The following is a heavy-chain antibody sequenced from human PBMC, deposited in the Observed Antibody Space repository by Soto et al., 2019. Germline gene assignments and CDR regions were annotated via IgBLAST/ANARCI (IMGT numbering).Heavy chain of an antibody. J-gene: IGHJ4*02. D-gene: IGHD3-22*01. Sequence: EVQLVESGGGLVKPGGSLRLSCAASGFTFNYYSINWVRQAPGKGLEWVSSISGSGNFTHYGDSMKGRLTISRDNAKNSVYLQISSLRAEDTAVYYGAREGVTNYNDYFFDYWGQGTLVTVSS. CDR2: ISGSGNFT. CDR1: GFTFNYYS. CDR3: AREGVTNYNDYFFDY. V-gene: IGHV3-21*02.